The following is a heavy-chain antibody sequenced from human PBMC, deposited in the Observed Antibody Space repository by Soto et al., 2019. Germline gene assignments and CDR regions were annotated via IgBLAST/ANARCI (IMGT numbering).Heavy chain of an antibody. Sequence: QVQLVQSGAEVKKPGASVKVSCKASGYTFTSYAMHWVRQAPGQRLEWMGWINAGNGNTKYSQKFQGRVTITRDTSASTDYMELSSLRSEDTAVYYCARILGYSSGWSDYWGQGTLVTVSS. J-gene: IGHJ4*02. CDR3: ARILGYSSGWSDY. CDR2: INAGNGNT. V-gene: IGHV1-3*01. D-gene: IGHD6-19*01. CDR1: GYTFTSYA.